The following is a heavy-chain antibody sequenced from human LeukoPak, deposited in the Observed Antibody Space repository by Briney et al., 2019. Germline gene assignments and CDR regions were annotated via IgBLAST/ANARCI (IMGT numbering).Heavy chain of an antibody. Sequence: GGSLRLSCAASGFIFSRYGIHWVRQAPGKGLEWVAVVSYDGTETKYADSVKGRLNLSRDNSKNTVYLQMNSLTFEDTAVYYCARSARGVIFDVWGKGTTVTVSS. D-gene: IGHD3-10*01. V-gene: IGHV3-30*03. CDR3: ARSARGVIFDV. J-gene: IGHJ6*04. CDR2: VSYDGTET. CDR1: GFIFSRYG.